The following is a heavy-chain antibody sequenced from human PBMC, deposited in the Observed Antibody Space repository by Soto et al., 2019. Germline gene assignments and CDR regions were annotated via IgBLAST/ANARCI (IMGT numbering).Heavy chain of an antibody. Sequence: SETLSLTCTVSGGSISSSSYYWGWIRQPPGKGLEWIGSIYYSGSTYYNPSLKSRVTISVDTSKNQFSLKLSSVTAVDTAVYYCLGSTSNYYYYYMDVWGKGTTVTVSS. D-gene: IGHD2-2*01. V-gene: IGHV4-39*01. CDR3: LGSTSNYYYYYMDV. J-gene: IGHJ6*03. CDR2: IYYSGST. CDR1: GGSISSSSYY.